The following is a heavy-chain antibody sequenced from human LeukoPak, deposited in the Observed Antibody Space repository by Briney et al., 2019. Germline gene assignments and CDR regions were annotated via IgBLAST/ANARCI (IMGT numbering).Heavy chain of an antibody. V-gene: IGHV3-9*01. CDR2: ISWNSGSI. CDR3: ARGKYDSSPFLQH. Sequence: GGSLRLSCAASGFTFDDYAMHWVRQAPGKGLEWVSGISWNSGSIYYADSVKGRFTISRDNAKNSMYLQMNSLRADDTAVYYCARGKYDSSPFLQHWGQGTLVTVSS. D-gene: IGHD3-22*01. J-gene: IGHJ1*01. CDR1: GFTFDDYA.